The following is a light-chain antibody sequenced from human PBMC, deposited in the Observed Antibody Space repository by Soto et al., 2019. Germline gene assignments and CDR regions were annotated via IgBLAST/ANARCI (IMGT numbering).Light chain of an antibody. Sequence: EIVLTQSPATLSLSPGERATLSCRASQSVTSYLVWYQQKPGQAPRLLIYDASNRATGIPARFTGSGSGTDFTLTISSLEPEDFAVYYYQHPYNWPFTFGQGTRLEIK. CDR2: DAS. CDR1: QSVTSY. CDR3: QHPYNWPFT. V-gene: IGKV3-11*01. J-gene: IGKJ5*01.